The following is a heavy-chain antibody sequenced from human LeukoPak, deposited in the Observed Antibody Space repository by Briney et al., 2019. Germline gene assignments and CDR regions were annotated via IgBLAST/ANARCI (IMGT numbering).Heavy chain of an antibody. Sequence: GASVKVSCEASGYTFTGYYMHWVRQAPGQGLEWMGRINPNSGGTNYAQKFQGRVTMTRDTSISTAYMELSRLRSDDTAVYYCARDRGYSGYDFDYWGQGTLVTVSS. J-gene: IGHJ4*02. CDR1: GYTFTGYY. D-gene: IGHD5-12*01. CDR2: INPNSGGT. V-gene: IGHV1-2*06. CDR3: ARDRGYSGYDFDY.